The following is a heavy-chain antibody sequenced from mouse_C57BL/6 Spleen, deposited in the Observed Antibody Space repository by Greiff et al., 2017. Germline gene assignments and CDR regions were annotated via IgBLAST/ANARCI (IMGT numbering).Heavy chain of an antibody. Sequence: EVKLVESEGGLVQPGSSMKLSCTASGFTFSDYYMAWVRQVPEKGLEWVANINYDGSTTYYLDSLKSRFIISIDNAKNILYLQMSSLKSEDTATYYCARDSLYYGSPYWYFDVWGTGTTVTVSS. CDR3: ARDSLYYGSPYWYFDV. CDR1: GFTFSDYY. V-gene: IGHV5-16*01. CDR2: INYDGSTT. J-gene: IGHJ1*03. D-gene: IGHD1-1*01.